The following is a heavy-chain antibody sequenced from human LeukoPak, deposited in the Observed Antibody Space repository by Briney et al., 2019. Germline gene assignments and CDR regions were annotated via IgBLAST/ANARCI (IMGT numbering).Heavy chain of an antibody. J-gene: IGHJ3*02. CDR3: ARRGGGDRPHAFDI. D-gene: IGHD2-21*02. Sequence: GGSLRVSCAASGFTFSTYAMHWVRQAPGKGLEWVAVISYDGSSKYYAGSVKGRFTISRDNAKNSLYLQMNSLRAEDTAVYYCARRGGGDRPHAFDIWGQGTMVTVSS. CDR1: GFTFSTYA. V-gene: IGHV3-30*04. CDR2: ISYDGSSK.